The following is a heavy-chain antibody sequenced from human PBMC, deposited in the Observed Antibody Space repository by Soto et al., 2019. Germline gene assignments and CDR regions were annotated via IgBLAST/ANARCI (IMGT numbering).Heavy chain of an antibody. D-gene: IGHD3-22*01. V-gene: IGHV1-69*06. J-gene: IGHJ4*02. Sequence: SVKVSCKASGGTFSSYAISWVRQAPGQGLEWMGGIIPIFGTANYAQKFQGRVTITADKSTSTAYMELSSLRSEDTAVYYCAREIPLYYYDSSGPRYFDYWGQGTLVTVS. CDR1: GGTFSSYA. CDR3: AREIPLYYYDSSGPRYFDY. CDR2: IIPIFGTA.